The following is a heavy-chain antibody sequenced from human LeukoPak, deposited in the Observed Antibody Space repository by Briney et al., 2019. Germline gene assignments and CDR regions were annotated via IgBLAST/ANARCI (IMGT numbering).Heavy chain of an antibody. Sequence: GGSLRLXCAASGFTFSNYWMTWVRQAPGKGLGCVANIKEDGSQKYYVGSVKGRFTVSRDNAKNSLYLQMNSLRAEDTAVYFCARDHQNGYYFYWGQGTVVTVSS. CDR2: IKEDGSQK. CDR1: GFTFSNYW. CDR3: ARDHQNGYYFY. J-gene: IGHJ4*02. V-gene: IGHV3-7*01. D-gene: IGHD3-22*01.